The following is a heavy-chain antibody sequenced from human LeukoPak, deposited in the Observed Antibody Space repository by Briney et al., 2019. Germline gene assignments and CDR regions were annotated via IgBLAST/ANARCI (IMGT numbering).Heavy chain of an antibody. Sequence: GGSLRLSCAASGFTFSSYGMHWVRQAPGKGLEWVAVISYDGSNKYYADSVKGRFTISRDNSKNTLYLQMNSLRAEDTAVYYCAKGRSRIVGATFDYWGQGTLVTVSS. D-gene: IGHD1-26*01. CDR3: AKGRSRIVGATFDY. V-gene: IGHV3-30*18. CDR1: GFTFSSYG. CDR2: ISYDGSNK. J-gene: IGHJ4*02.